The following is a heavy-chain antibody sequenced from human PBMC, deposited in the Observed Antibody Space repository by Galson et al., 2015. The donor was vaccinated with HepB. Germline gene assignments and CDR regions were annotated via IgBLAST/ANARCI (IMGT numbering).Heavy chain of an antibody. V-gene: IGHV3-23*01. J-gene: IGHJ5*02. CDR3: AKRSRFGEP. CDR2: ITGSGDST. CDR1: GFTFSSYA. Sequence: SLRLSCAASGFTFSSYAMSWVRQAPGKGLEWVSTITGSGDSTYHADSVKGRLTISRDNSKNTLYLQMNSLRVEDTAVYYCAKRSRFGEPGGQGTLVTVSS. D-gene: IGHD3-10*01.